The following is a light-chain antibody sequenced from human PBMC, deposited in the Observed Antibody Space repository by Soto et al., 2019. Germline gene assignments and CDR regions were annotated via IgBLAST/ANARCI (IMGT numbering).Light chain of an antibody. J-gene: IGKJ2*01. CDR2: GAS. Sequence: EIVMMQSPDTLSVSPWERATLSCRASQRISSNLAWYQQKPGQAPRLLIYGASTRATGVPARFSGSGSETDFTLTISNLQSEDCAVYYCQHYNNWPPYTFGQGTKREIK. CDR3: QHYNNWPPYT. CDR1: QRISSN. V-gene: IGKV3D-15*01.